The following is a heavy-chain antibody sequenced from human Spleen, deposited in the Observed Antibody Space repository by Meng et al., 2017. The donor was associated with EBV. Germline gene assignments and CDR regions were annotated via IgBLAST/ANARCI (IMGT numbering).Heavy chain of an antibody. V-gene: IGHV4-34*02. CDR3: ARGPNDYGDYVRTFYFDY. D-gene: IGHD4-17*01. J-gene: IGHJ4*02. CDR2: INHSGTT. CDR1: GGYDGSFSSYY. Sequence: QWGAGRLKPSETLSLPGAVYGGYDGSFSSYYWSWIRQSPGKGLEWIGEINHSGTTNYNPSLKSRFSISVDSSKEQFSLSLSSVTAADTAVYFCARGPNDYGDYVRTFYFDYWGQGTLVTVSS.